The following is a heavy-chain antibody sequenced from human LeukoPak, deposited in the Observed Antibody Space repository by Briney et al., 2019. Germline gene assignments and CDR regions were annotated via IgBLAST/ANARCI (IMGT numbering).Heavy chain of an antibody. Sequence: ASVKLSCKASGYTFTGYYLHWVRQAPGQGLEWRGWINPNSGDTNYAQKFQGRVTMTRDTSISTAYMELIRLTSDDTAVYYCARTNSMILVVIPDYYYMDVWGKGTTVTVSS. V-gene: IGHV1-2*02. CDR2: INPNSGDT. CDR1: GYTFTGYY. CDR3: ARTNSMILVVIPDYYYMDV. J-gene: IGHJ6*03. D-gene: IGHD3-22*01.